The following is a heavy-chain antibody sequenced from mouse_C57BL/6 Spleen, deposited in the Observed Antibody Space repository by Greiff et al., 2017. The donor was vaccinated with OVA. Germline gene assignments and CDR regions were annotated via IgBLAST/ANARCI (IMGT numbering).Heavy chain of an antibody. CDR2: IYPGGGYT. J-gene: IGHJ2*01. CDR1: GYTFTNYW. D-gene: IGHD1-1*01. CDR3: ASGTVALFDY. V-gene: IGHV1-63*01. Sequence: VQLQESGAELVRPGTSVKMSCKASGYTFTNYWIGWAKQRPGHGLEWIGDIYPGGGYTNYNEKFKGKATLTADKSSSTAYMQFSSLTSEDSAIYYCASGTVALFDYWGQGTTLTVSS.